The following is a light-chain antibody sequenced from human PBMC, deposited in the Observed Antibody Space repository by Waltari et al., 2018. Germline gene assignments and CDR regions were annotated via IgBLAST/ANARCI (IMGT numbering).Light chain of an antibody. Sequence: QTVVTQEPSLSVSPGGTVTLTCALSSGSLSTTSYATWYQQTQGQAPRTHVYKPNARSSGGPSRFSGSSRGDTAALTITGAQADGESDYDCALYMGSGIWVFGGGTRLTVL. V-gene: IGLV8-61*01. CDR1: SGSLSTTSY. J-gene: IGLJ3*02. CDR2: KPN. CDR3: ALYMGSGIWV.